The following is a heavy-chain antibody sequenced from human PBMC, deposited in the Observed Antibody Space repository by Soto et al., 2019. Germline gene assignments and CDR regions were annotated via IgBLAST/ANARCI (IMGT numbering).Heavy chain of an antibody. Sequence: GGSLRLSCAASGFTFSSYGMHWVRQAPGKGLEWVAVISYDGSNKYYADSVKGRFTISRDNSKNTLYLQMNSLRAEDTAVYYCARALRDFWKPYGMDVWGQGTTVTVSS. CDR3: ARALRDFWKPYGMDV. CDR1: GFTFSSYG. V-gene: IGHV3-30*03. J-gene: IGHJ6*02. CDR2: ISYDGSNK. D-gene: IGHD3-3*01.